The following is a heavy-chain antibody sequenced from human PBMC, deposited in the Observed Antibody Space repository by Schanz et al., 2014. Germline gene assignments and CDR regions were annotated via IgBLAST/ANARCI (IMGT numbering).Heavy chain of an antibody. J-gene: IGHJ4*02. V-gene: IGHV3-23*01. CDR1: GFTFSSYA. Sequence: EGQLLESGGGLIQPGGSLRLSCAASGFTFSSYAMSWVRQAPGKGLEWVSTISASGGSTYYAGSVKGRFSISRDYSKNTLYLQMSSLRAEDTAIYYCAKLSSSGRLAGYFDYWGQGALVTGSS. CDR2: ISASGGST. D-gene: IGHD6-19*01. CDR3: AKLSSSGRLAGYFDY.